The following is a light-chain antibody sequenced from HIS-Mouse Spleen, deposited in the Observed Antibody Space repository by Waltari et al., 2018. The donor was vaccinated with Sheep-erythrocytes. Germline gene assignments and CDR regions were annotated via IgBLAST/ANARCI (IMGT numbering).Light chain of an antibody. CDR2: LGS. CDR3: MQALQTPIFT. CDR1: QSLLHSNGYNY. J-gene: IGKJ3*01. V-gene: IGKV2-28*01. Sequence: DIVMTQSPLSLPVTPGEPASISCRSSQSLLHSNGYNYLDWYLQKPGQPPQLLIYLGSNRASGVPDRVSGSGSGTDFTLKISRVEAEDVGVYYCMQALQTPIFTFGPGTKVDIK.